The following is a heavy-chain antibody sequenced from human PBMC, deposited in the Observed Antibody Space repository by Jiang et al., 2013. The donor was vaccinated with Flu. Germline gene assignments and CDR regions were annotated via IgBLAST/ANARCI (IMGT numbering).Heavy chain of an antibody. Sequence: GAEVKKPGASVRASSKASGYTFTNYGISWVRQAPGQGLEWMGWISAYNGNTNYAQNLQGRVTMTTDTSTSTVYMELSSLKSEDTAVYYCAREGVVYGDNLMWCDYWGQGTLVTVSS. J-gene: IGHJ4*02. CDR3: AREGVVYGDNLMWCDY. D-gene: IGHD3-3*01. V-gene: IGHV1-18*01. CDR1: GYTFTNYG. CDR2: ISAYNGNT.